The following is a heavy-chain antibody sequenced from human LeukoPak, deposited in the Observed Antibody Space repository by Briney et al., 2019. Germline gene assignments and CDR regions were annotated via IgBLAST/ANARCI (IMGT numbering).Heavy chain of an antibody. V-gene: IGHV3-33*01. Sequence: GGSLRLSCAASGFTFSSYGMHWVRQAPGKGLEWVAVIWYDGSNKYYTDSVKGRFSISRDNSKNTLYLQMNSLRAEDTAVYYCATRPPPTFDYRGQGTLVTVSS. CDR3: ATRPPPTFDY. CDR2: IWYDGSNK. CDR1: GFTFSSYG. J-gene: IGHJ4*02.